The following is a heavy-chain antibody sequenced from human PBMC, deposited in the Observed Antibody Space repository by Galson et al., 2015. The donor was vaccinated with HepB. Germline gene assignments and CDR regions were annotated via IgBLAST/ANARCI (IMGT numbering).Heavy chain of an antibody. CDR3: STVRYDYSRSPDY. Sequence: SLRLSCAASGFTLRNAWMNWVRQAPGKGLGWVGRIKDKGDGGNKEYDAHVMGRFTIARDEPKNEMYLEMNSLKIEDTTVYYCSTVRYDYSRSPDYWGRGTLVTISS. CDR2: IKDKGDGGNK. D-gene: IGHD4-11*01. V-gene: IGHV3-15*01. J-gene: IGHJ4*02. CDR1: GFTLRNAW.